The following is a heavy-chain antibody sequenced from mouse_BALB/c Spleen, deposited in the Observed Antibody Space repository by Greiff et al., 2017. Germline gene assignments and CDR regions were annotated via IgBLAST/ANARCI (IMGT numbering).Heavy chain of an antibody. J-gene: IGHJ1*01. CDR1: GFTFSSYA. D-gene: IGHD1-1*01. CDR2: ISSGGST. V-gene: IGHV5-6-5*01. CDR3: ARGSYYYGSRYFDV. Sequence: EVKLMESGGGLVKPGGSLKLSCAASGFTFSSYAMSWVRQTPEKRLEWVASISSGGSTYYPDSVKGRFTISRDNARNILYLQMSSLRSEDTAMYYCARGSYYYGSRYFDVWGAGTTVTVSS.